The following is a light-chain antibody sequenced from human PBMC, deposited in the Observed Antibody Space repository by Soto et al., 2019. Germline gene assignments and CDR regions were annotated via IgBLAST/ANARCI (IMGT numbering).Light chain of an antibody. J-gene: IGKJ1*01. CDR3: QKYNSAPWT. CDR2: AAS. V-gene: IGKV1-27*01. Sequence: DIQMTQSPSSLSASVGDRVTITCRASQGISNYLAWYQQKPGKVPKLLIYAASTLQSGVPSRFSGSGSGTAFTLTISSLQPEDVATHYCQKYNSAPWTFGQGNKVEIK. CDR1: QGISNY.